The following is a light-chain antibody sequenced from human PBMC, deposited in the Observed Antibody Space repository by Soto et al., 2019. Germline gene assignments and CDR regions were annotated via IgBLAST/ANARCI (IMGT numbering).Light chain of an antibody. CDR2: DNN. Sequence: QSVLTQPTSVSAVPGQKVTISCSGSSSNIGNNYVSWYQQLPGTAPKLLIYDNNKRPSGIPDRISGSKSGTSATLGITGLQTGDEADYYCGTWDSSLSAVVFGGGTKLTVL. V-gene: IGLV1-51*01. J-gene: IGLJ2*01. CDR1: SSNIGNNY. CDR3: GTWDSSLSAVV.